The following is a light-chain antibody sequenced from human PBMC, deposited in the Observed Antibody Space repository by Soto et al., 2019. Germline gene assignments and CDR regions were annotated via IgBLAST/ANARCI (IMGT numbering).Light chain of an antibody. CDR3: CSYAGSSTAV. Sequence: QSALTQPASVSGSPGQSITISCTGTSSDVGSYNHVSWYQQHPGKAPKLMIYEGSKRPSGVSDRFSGSKSGNTASLTVSGLQAEDEADYYCCSYAGSSTAVFGGGTKLTVL. CDR1: SSDVGSYNH. CDR2: EGS. V-gene: IGLV2-23*01. J-gene: IGLJ2*01.